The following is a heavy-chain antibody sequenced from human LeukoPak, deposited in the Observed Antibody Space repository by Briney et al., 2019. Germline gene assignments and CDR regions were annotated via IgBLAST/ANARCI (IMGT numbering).Heavy chain of an antibody. CDR3: ARRNSTNGALDY. CDR2: IYYSGST. Sequence: SETLSLTCTVSGGSISSSSYYWGWIRQPPGKGLEWIGSIYYSGSTYYNPSLKSRVTISVDTSKNQFSLKLSSVTAADTAVCYCARRNSTNGALDYWGQGTLVTVSS. J-gene: IGHJ4*02. D-gene: IGHD1-7*01. CDR1: GGSISSSSYY. V-gene: IGHV4-39*01.